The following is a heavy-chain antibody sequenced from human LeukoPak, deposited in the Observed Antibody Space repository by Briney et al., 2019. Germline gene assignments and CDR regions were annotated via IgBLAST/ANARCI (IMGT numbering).Heavy chain of an antibody. Sequence: GRSLRLSCAAPGFTFNSYTMHWVRQAPGKGLEWVAVMSSDGNKKFYAEYVKGRFTISRDNSENTLYLEMNSLRGEDTAVYYCVSFYETYWGRGTLVTVSS. CDR3: VSFYETY. CDR2: MSSDGNKK. D-gene: IGHD2/OR15-2a*01. J-gene: IGHJ4*02. CDR1: GFTFNSYT. V-gene: IGHV3-30-3*01.